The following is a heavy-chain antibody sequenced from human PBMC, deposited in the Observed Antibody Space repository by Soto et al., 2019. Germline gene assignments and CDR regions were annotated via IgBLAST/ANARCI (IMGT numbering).Heavy chain of an antibody. Sequence: GESLKISCKGSGYNFLTYWIGWVRQLPGKGLEWMAIIYPGDSDTRYSPSFQGQVTISADKSFTTAFLKWTSLKASDTAMYYCARSGDSSPYWFDSWGQGTQVTVSS. CDR1: GYNFLTYW. D-gene: IGHD3-22*01. CDR3: ARSGDSSPYWFDS. J-gene: IGHJ5*01. CDR2: IYPGDSDT. V-gene: IGHV5-51*01.